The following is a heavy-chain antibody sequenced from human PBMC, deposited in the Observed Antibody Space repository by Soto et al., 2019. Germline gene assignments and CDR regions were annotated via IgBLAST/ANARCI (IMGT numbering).Heavy chain of an antibody. CDR3: ARRGGGYYDFWSGYFGMDV. Sequence: GSLRLSCAASGFTVSSNYMSWVRQAPGKGLEWVSVIYSGGSTYYADSVKGRFTISRDNSKNTLYLQMNSLRAEDTAVYYCARRGGGYYDFWSGYFGMDVWGQGTTVTVSS. D-gene: IGHD3-3*01. CDR1: GFTVSSNY. CDR2: IYSGGST. J-gene: IGHJ6*02. V-gene: IGHV3-53*01.